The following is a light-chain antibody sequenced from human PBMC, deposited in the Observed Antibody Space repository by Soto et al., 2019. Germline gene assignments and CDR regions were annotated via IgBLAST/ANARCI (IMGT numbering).Light chain of an antibody. CDR3: QQYGSSGT. V-gene: IGKV3-20*01. CDR1: QSVSNNY. CDR2: GAS. J-gene: IGKJ1*01. Sequence: DIALTQSPATLSLSPGERPTLPYKASQSVSNNYLAWYQQKPGQAPRILIYGASNRATGIPDRFSGSGSGTDFTLTISRLEPEDFAVDDCQQYGSSGTFGQGTKVDIK.